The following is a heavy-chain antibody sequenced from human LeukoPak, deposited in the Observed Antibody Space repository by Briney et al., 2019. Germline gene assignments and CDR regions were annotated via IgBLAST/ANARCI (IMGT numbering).Heavy chain of an antibody. D-gene: IGHD4-17*01. CDR2: INPSGGST. CDR1: GGTFSSYA. V-gene: IGHV1-46*01. CDR3: ARDPDGDYVPRSGYFDY. J-gene: IGHJ4*02. Sequence: GASVKVSCKASGGTFSSYAISWVRQAHGQGLEWMGIINPSGGSTSYAQKLQGRVTMTTDTSTSTAYMELRSLRSDDTAVYYCARDPDGDYVPRSGYFDYWGQGTLVTVSS.